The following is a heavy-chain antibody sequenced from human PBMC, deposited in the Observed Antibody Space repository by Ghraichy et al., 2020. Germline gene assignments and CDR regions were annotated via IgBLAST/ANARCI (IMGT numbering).Heavy chain of an antibody. V-gene: IGHV4-30-2*01. CDR3: ARDRRHGSPFFYI. Sequence: TLSLTCAVSGGSISCGGYSWRWIRQPPGKGLEWLGYIYHSGSTYYNPSLKSPVTISVDRAKNQFSLKLSSVTAADTAVYYCARDRRHGSPFFYIWGQGTMVTVSS. CDR2: IYHSGST. CDR1: GGSISCGGYS. J-gene: IGHJ3*02. D-gene: IGHD2-15*01.